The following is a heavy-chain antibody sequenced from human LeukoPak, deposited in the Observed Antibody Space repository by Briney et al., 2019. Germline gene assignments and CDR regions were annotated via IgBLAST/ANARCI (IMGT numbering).Heavy chain of an antibody. J-gene: IGHJ4*02. CDR2: IIPIFGTP. V-gene: IGHV1-69*13. CDR3: ARAYMTATRHFDS. CDR1: GYTFTSY. Sequence: SVKVSCKTSGYTFTSYIHWLRQAPGQWFEWMGGIIPIFGTPHYAQKFQDRVTITADASTSTAYMELSSLRSEDTAVYYCARAYMTATRHFDSWGQGTLVTVSS. D-gene: IGHD2-21*02.